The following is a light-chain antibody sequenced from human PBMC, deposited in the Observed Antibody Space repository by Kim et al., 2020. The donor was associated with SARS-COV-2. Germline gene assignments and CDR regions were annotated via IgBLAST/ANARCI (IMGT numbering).Light chain of an antibody. CDR1: SSNIGSNT. CDR2: SNN. Sequence: QSVLTQPPSASGTPGQRVTISCSGSSSNIGSNTVNWYQQLPGTAPKLLIYSNNQRPSGVPDRFSDSKSGTPASLAISGLQSEDEADYYCATWDDSLNGPVFGGGTQMTVL. CDR3: ATWDDSLNGPV. J-gene: IGLJ3*02. V-gene: IGLV1-44*01.